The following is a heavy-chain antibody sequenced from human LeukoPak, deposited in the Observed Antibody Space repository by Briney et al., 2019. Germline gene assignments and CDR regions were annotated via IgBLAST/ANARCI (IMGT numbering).Heavy chain of an antibody. J-gene: IGHJ6*04. Sequence: SVTVSCKASGGTFSSYAISWVRQAPGQGLEWMGGIIPIFGIANYAQKFQGRVTITADKSTSTAYMELSSLRSEDTAVYYCASSGYSSSRGVRGNSYGMDVWGKGTTVTVSS. V-gene: IGHV1-69*17. CDR1: GGTFSSYA. CDR3: ASSGYSSSRGVRGNSYGMDV. D-gene: IGHD5-18*01. CDR2: IIPIFGIA.